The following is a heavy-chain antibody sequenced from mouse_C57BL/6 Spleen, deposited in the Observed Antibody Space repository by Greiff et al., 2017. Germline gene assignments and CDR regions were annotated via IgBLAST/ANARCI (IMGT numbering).Heavy chain of an antibody. D-gene: IGHD1-1*01. CDR3: AKSDYYGSSSEGFAY. CDR1: GYSFTDYN. Sequence: VQLQQSGPELVKPGASVKISCKASGYSFTDYNMNWVKQSNGKSLEWIGVINPNYGTTSYNQKFKGKATLTVDQSSSTAYMQLNSLTSEDSAVYYGAKSDYYGSSSEGFAYWGQGTLVTVSS. V-gene: IGHV1-39*01. J-gene: IGHJ3*01. CDR2: INPNYGTT.